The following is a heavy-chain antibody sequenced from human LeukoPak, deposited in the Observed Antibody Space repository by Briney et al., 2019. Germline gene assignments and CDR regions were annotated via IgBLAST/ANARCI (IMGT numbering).Heavy chain of an antibody. CDR2: IGANGGAT. D-gene: IGHD4-17*01. CDR1: GFIFSNHY. J-gene: IGHJ3*01. CDR3: GRDPNGDYLGAFDF. Sequence: GGSLRLSCAASGFIFSNHYLVWVRQAPGKGLELISGIGANGGATHYADSVKGRFTISRDNSREALYLHMNGLRADDTAVYYCGRDPNGDYLGAFDFWGQGTTVSVSS. V-gene: IGHV3-23*01.